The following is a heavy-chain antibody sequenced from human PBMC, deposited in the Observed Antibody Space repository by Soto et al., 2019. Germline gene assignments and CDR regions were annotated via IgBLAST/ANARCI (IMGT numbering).Heavy chain of an antibody. Sequence: SETLSLTCAVSGGSISSGGYSWSWIRQPPGKGLEWIGYIYHSGSTYYNPSLKSRVTISVDRSKNQFSLKLSSVTAADAAVYYCARKQLELPYCIDYWGQGTLVTVS. CDR2: IYHSGST. J-gene: IGHJ4*02. V-gene: IGHV4-30-2*01. CDR1: GGSISSGGYS. D-gene: IGHD1-7*01. CDR3: ARKQLELPYCIDY.